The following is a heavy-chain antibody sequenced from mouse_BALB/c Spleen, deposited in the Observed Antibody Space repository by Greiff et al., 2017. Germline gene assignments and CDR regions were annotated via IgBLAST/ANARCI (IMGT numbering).Heavy chain of an antibody. CDR2: INSNGGST. Sequence: EVQGVESGGGLVQPGGSLKLSCAASGFTFSSYGMSWVRQTPDKRLELVATINSNGGSTYYPDSVKGRFTISRDNAKNTLYLQMSSLKSEDTAMYYCARDRYDRYFDVWGAGTTVTVSS. J-gene: IGHJ1*01. V-gene: IGHV5-6-3*01. CDR1: GFTFSSYG. D-gene: IGHD2-14*01. CDR3: ARDRYDRYFDV.